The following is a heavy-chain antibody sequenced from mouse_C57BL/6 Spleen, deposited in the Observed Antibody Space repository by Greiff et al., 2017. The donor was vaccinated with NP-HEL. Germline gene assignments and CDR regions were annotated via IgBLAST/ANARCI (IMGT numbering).Heavy chain of an antibody. D-gene: IGHD1-1*01. V-gene: IGHV1-54*01. CDR2: INPGSGGT. J-gene: IGHJ4*01. Sequence: VQLQQSGAELVRPGTSVKVSCKASGYAFTNYLIAWVQQRPGQGLEWIGVINPGSGGTNYNEKFKGKATLTADKSTSTAYMQLSSLTSEDSAVYVCARSEVLRSYAMDYWGQGTSVTVSS. CDR3: ARSEVLRSYAMDY. CDR1: GYAFTNYL.